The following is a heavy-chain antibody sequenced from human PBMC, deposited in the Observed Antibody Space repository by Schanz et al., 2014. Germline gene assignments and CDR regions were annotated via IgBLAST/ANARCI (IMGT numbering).Heavy chain of an antibody. V-gene: IGHV1-69*08. CDR2: IVPIAGIT. D-gene: IGHD3-22*01. Sequence: QVQLVQSGAEVKKPGSSVKVSCKASGGTFSSDTFSWVRQAPGQGLEWMGRIVPIAGITNYAQRFQGRVTITADKSSDTAYMELSSLRSEDTAVYYCAREVGLYDRGWFAPWGQGTMVTVSS. CDR3: AREVGLYDRGWFAP. CDR1: GGTFSSDT. J-gene: IGHJ5*02.